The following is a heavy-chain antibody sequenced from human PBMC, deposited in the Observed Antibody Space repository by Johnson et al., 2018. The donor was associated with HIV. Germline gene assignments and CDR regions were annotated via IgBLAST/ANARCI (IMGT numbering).Heavy chain of an antibody. CDR3: ARGRSGILILDDAFDI. Sequence: VQLVESGGGVVQPGRSLRLSCAASGFTVSSNYMSWVRQAPGKGLEWVSIIYSGGNTYYADSVKGRFTISRDISKNTLYLEMNIMRAEDTAVYYCARGRSGILILDDAFDIWGQGTMVTVSS. CDR1: GFTVSSNY. D-gene: IGHD1-14*01. J-gene: IGHJ3*02. CDR2: IYSGGNT. V-gene: IGHV3-66*01.